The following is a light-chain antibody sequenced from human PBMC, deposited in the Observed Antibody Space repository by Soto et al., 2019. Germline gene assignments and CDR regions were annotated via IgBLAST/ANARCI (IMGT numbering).Light chain of an antibody. CDR3: QQFKEFTIT. Sequence: GDIGTITCRASEYVSSVLAWYQQKPGKAPNLLIDEASSLESGGPSRFSGSGSGTDFTLTISSLQPEDFATYYCQQFKEFTITFGQGTRLEIK. V-gene: IGKV1-13*02. J-gene: IGKJ5*01. CDR1: EYVSSV. CDR2: EAS.